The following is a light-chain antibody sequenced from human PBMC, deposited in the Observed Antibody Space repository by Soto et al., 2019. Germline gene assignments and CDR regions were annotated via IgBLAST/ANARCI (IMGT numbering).Light chain of an antibody. CDR3: QQSYTTQLT. Sequence: DIQMTQSPSSLSASVGDRVTITCRASQSITSYLNWYQQKPGKAPKLLIFGASNLQSGVPSRFSGSGSGTDFTLTISTLQPEDFAIYYCQQSYTTQLTFGGGTKVEIK. CDR1: QSITSY. J-gene: IGKJ4*01. V-gene: IGKV1-39*01. CDR2: GAS.